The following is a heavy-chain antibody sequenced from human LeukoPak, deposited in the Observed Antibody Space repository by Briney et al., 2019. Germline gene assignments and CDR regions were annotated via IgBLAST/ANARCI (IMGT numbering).Heavy chain of an antibody. CDR2: INWNGGST. J-gene: IGHJ5*02. CDR3: ARGADTGYSSDS. V-gene: IGHV3-20*04. D-gene: IGHD6-19*01. CDR1: GFTFDDYG. Sequence: GGSLRLSCAASGFTFDDYGMSWVRQAPGKGLEWVSGINWNGGSTSYADSVKGRLTISRDNAKNTLYLQMNSLRAEDTAVYYCARGADTGYSSDSWGQGTLVTVSS.